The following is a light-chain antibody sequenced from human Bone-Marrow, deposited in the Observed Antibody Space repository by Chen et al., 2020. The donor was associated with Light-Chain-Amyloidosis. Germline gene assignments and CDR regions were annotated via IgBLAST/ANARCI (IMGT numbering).Light chain of an antibody. V-gene: IGLV3-1*01. CDR2: QDS. Sequence: SYELTQPPSVSVSPGQTASITCSGDKLGDKYACWYQQKPGQSPVLVMYQDSKRPSGIPERFSGSTSGNTATLTISGTQAMDEADYYCQVWDSSVVFGGGTKLTVL. J-gene: IGLJ2*01. CDR3: QVWDSSVV. CDR1: KLGDKY.